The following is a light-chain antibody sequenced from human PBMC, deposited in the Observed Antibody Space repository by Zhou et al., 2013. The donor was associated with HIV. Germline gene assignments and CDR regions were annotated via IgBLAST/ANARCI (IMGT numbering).Light chain of an antibody. J-gene: IGKJ2*01. CDR1: HNISNN. CDR2: AAS. Sequence: TVMTQSPATLSVSPGERATLSCRASHNISNNLAWYQQKPGQAPRVLIYAASTRATDTPARFSGSGSETEFTLVINSLQSEDFAVYYCQQYSNWPMYTFGQGDQTG. CDR3: QQYSNWPMYT. V-gene: IGKV3-15*01.